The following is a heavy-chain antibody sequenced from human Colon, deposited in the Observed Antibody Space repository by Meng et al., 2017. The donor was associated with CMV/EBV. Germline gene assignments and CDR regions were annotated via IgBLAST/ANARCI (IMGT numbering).Heavy chain of an antibody. CDR3: ARDRITVAGNWFDP. V-gene: IGHV4-30-4*01. J-gene: IGHJ5*02. Sequence: AGGSVNSGDYSWTWIRQPPGKGLEWIGYIHNSGSTYYNPSLKSRINISLDTSKNQLSLELNSVTAADTAVYYCARDRITVAGNWFDPWGQGTLVTVSS. D-gene: IGHD6-19*01. CDR2: IHNSGST. CDR1: GGSVNSGDYS.